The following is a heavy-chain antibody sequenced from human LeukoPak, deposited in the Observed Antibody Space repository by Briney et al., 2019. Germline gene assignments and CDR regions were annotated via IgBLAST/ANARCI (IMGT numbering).Heavy chain of an antibody. CDR3: AKESLEYYYGSGSYPDY. V-gene: IGHV3-66*03. Sequence: PGGSLRLSCAASGFTVSSNYMSWVRQAPGKGLEWVSVIYSCGSTYYADSVKGRFTISRDNSKNTLYLQMNSLRAEDTAVYYCAKESLEYYYGSGSYPDYWGQGTLVTVSS. D-gene: IGHD3-10*01. CDR2: IYSCGST. CDR1: GFTVSSNY. J-gene: IGHJ4*02.